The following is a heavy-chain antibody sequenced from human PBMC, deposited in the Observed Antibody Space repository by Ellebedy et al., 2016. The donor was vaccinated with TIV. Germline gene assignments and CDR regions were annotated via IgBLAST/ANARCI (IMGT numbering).Heavy chain of an antibody. CDR3: ARHATSDFWSGYVDY. Sequence: GESLKISXKGSGYSFTSYWIGWVRQMPGKGLEWMGIIYPGDSDTRYSPSFQGQVTISADKSISTAYLQWSSLKASDTAMYYRARHATSDFWSGYVDYWGQGTLVTVSS. CDR2: IYPGDSDT. J-gene: IGHJ4*02. CDR1: GYSFTSYW. V-gene: IGHV5-51*01. D-gene: IGHD3-3*01.